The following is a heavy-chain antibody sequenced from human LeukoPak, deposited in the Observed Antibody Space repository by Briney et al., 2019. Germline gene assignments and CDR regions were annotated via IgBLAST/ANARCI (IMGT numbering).Heavy chain of an antibody. Sequence: PGGSLRLSCAASGFAFRNYGMNWVRQAPGKGLEWVSGISGSGHSTNSADSVKGRFTISRDNAKNSLYLQMNSLRAEDTAVYYCARSRGGHEQLPHDYWGQGTLVTVSS. D-gene: IGHD2-2*01. CDR2: ISGSGHST. V-gene: IGHV3-21*01. CDR3: ARSRGGHEQLPHDY. J-gene: IGHJ4*02. CDR1: GFAFRNYG.